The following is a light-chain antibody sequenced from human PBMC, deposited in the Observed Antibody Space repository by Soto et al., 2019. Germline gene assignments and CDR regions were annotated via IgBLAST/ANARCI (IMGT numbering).Light chain of an antibody. CDR3: QQYDSYST. CDR2: RAS. J-gene: IGKJ1*01. Sequence: IQLTQSPSTLSASVRDRATITFRASQSISSWLAWYQQKPGKAPKLLIYRASSLESGVPSRFSGSGSGTEFTLTISSLQPDDFATYYCQQYDSYSTLGQGTKVDI. V-gene: IGKV1-5*03. CDR1: QSISSW.